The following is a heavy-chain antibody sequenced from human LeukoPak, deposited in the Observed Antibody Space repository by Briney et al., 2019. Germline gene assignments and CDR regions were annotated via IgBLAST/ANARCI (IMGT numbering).Heavy chain of an antibody. CDR1: GFTFSSYA. V-gene: IGHV3-23*01. CDR2: SASGGSS. Sequence: RPGGSLRLSCAASGFTFSSYAMNWVRQAPGKGLEWVSTSASGGSSYYADSVKGRFTISRDNSKNTLYLQMNSLGAEDTAVYYCAKATVTHLIDYWGQGTLVTVSS. CDR3: AKATVTHLIDY. D-gene: IGHD4-17*01. J-gene: IGHJ4*02.